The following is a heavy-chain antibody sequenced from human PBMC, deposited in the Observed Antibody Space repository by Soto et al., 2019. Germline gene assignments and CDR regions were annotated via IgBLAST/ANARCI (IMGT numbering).Heavy chain of an antibody. J-gene: IGHJ4*02. CDR1: GFTLSDHY. CDR3: ARGSESKRDFDY. CDR2: TRNRANRYTT. V-gene: IGHV3-72*01. Sequence: PGGSLRLSCASSGFTLSDHYMAWVRQAPGKGLEWVGRTRNRANRYTTEYAASVKGRFSISRDDSKNSLYLDMNSLKTEDTAVYYCARGSESKRDFDYWGQGT.